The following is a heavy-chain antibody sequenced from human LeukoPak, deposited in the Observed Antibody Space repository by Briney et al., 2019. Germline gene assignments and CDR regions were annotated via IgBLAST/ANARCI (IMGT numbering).Heavy chain of an antibody. V-gene: IGHV5-51*01. CDR1: GYSLTTYW. D-gene: IGHD6-19*01. J-gene: IGHJ4*02. CDR3: ASDYSSDWYGGVDY. Sequence: PGESLKISCKGSGYSLTTYWIGWVRQMPGKGLEGMGIIYPDDSDTRYSPSFQGQVTISADKSISTAYLQWSSLKASDTAMYYCASDYSSDWYGGVDYWGQGTLVTVSS. CDR2: IYPDDSDT.